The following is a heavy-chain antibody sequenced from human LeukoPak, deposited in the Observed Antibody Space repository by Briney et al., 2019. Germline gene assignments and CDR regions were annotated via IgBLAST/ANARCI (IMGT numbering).Heavy chain of an antibody. V-gene: IGHV4-59*01. Sequence: AETVSLMCTVSGGSLYSYYWSWIREPPEKALEGIGYIYYSGSHNYNPSLKSRVTISVDTSKNQFSLKLSSVTAADTAVYYCAREGFQVAGDYYYYGMDVWGQGTTVTVSS. D-gene: IGHD6-19*01. CDR3: AREGFQVAGDYYYYGMDV. CDR2: IYYSGSH. J-gene: IGHJ6*02. CDR1: GGSLYSYY.